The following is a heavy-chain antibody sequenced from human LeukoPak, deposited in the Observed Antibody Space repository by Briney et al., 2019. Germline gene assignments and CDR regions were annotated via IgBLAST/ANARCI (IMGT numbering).Heavy chain of an antibody. Sequence: ASVTVSCMRSGYSFIRYVINWVRPATAQGLEWMGWMNPNRGNPDFAQKFQGTVPMTRNTSIKTAYTELSSLRPEDTGGDFCSRSVYSSSCYVWDYYYYYMDVWGKGTTVTVSS. D-gene: IGHD6-13*01. V-gene: IGHV1-8*01. CDR1: GYSFIRYV. CDR3: SRSVYSSSCYVWDYYYYYMDV. J-gene: IGHJ6*03. CDR2: MNPNRGNP.